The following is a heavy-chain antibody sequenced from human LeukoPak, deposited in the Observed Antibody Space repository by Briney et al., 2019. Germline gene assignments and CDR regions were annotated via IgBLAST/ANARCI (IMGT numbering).Heavy chain of an antibody. V-gene: IGHV4-59*01. CDR2: IYYSGST. CDR3: AREVSKRTCSGGSCPYIYYFDY. D-gene: IGHD2-15*01. CDR1: GGSISSYY. Sequence: KPSETLSLTCTVSGGSISSYYWSWIRQPPGKGLEWIGYIYYSGSTNYNPSLKSRVTISVDTSKNQFSLKLSSVTAADTAVYYCAREVSKRTCSGGSCPYIYYFDYWGQGTLVTVSS. J-gene: IGHJ4*02.